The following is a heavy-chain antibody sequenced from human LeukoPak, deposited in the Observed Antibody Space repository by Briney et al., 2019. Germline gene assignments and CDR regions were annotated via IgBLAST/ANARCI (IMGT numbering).Heavy chain of an antibody. CDR1: GFTFSSYA. Sequence: PGGSLRLSCAASGFTFSSYAMSWVRQAPGKGLEWVSAISGSGGSTYYADSVKGRFTISRDNSKNTLYLQMKSLRAEDTAVYYCAKGGAVAPRGFDIWGQGTMVTVSS. CDR3: AKGGAVAPRGFDI. CDR2: ISGSGGST. D-gene: IGHD4-23*01. V-gene: IGHV3-23*01. J-gene: IGHJ3*02.